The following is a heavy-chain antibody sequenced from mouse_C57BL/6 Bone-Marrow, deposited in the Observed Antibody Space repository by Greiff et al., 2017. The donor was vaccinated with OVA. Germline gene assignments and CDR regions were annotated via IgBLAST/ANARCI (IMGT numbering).Heavy chain of an antibody. CDR2: IDPSDSYT. J-gene: IGHJ2*01. CDR3: ARDSYVSFFSFDY. V-gene: IGHV1-59*01. Sequence: QVQLQQPGAELVRPGTSVKLSCKASGYTFTSYWLHWVKQRPGQGLEWIGVIDPSDSYTNYNQKFKGKATLTVDTSSSTAYMQLSSLTSEDSAVYYCARDSYVSFFSFDYWGQGTTLTVSS. CDR1: GYTFTSYW. D-gene: IGHD1-1*01.